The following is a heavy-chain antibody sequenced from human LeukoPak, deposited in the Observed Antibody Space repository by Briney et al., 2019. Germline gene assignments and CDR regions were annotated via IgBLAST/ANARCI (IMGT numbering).Heavy chain of an antibody. CDR1: GFILSNYD. CDR2: ISGSSSYI. D-gene: IGHD6-19*01. J-gene: IGHJ4*02. Sequence: GGSLRLSCAASGFILSNYDMSWVRQAPGRGLEWVSCISGSSSYIYSADSVKGRFTISRHNAKNSLYLQMNSLRAEYTAVYYCARDRDNVAGTRGYFDYWGQGTLVTVSS. CDR3: ARDRDNVAGTRGYFDY. V-gene: IGHV3-21*01.